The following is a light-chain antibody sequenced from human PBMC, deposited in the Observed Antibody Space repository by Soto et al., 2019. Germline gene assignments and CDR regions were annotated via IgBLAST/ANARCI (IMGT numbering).Light chain of an antibody. CDR2: GAS. Sequence: EIVMTQSPATLSVSLGDRATLSCRASQSVSTYLAWYQQKPGQAPRLLIYGASTRATGIPARFSGSGSETDFTLTISSLQSEDFAVYYYQQYDSWPPSYTFGQGTKLESK. V-gene: IGKV3-15*01. CDR3: QQYDSWPPSYT. CDR1: QSVSTY. J-gene: IGKJ2*01.